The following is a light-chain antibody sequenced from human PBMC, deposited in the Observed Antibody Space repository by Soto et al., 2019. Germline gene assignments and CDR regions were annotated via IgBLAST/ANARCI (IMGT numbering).Light chain of an antibody. CDR3: QQYGSSPGT. Sequence: EIVLTQSAGTLSLCPGERATLSCRGSQSVSSSYLAWYQQKPGQAPRLLIYGASSRATGIPDRFSGSGSGTDFTLTISRMEPEDFAVYYCQQYGSSPGTFGQGTKLEIK. V-gene: IGKV3-20*01. J-gene: IGKJ2*01. CDR2: GAS. CDR1: QSVSSSY.